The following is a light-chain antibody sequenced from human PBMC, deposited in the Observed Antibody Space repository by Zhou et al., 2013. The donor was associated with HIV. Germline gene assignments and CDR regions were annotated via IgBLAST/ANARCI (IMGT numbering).Light chain of an antibody. CDR3: QKCDSAPWT. Sequence: DIQMTQSPSSVSASLGDRVTITCRASQDISKWSAWFQQKPGKAPKLLIYDASSLQSGVPSRFSGSGSGTDFTLTISSLQPEDVGTYYCQKCDSAPWTFGQGTKVKSN. CDR1: QDISKW. CDR2: DAS. J-gene: IGKJ1*01. V-gene: IGKV1-12*01.